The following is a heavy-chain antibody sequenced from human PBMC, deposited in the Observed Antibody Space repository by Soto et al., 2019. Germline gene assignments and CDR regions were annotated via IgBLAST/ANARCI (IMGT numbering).Heavy chain of an antibody. CDR3: AKDGPYDTTLGAFDI. J-gene: IGHJ3*02. CDR2: ISYDGSNK. V-gene: IGHV3-30*18. D-gene: IGHD3-22*01. Sequence: QVQVVESGGGVVQPGRSLRLSCAASGFTFSSYGMHWVRQAPGKGLEWVAVISYDGSNKYYADSVKGRFTISRDNSKNTLYLQMNSLRAEDTAVYYCAKDGPYDTTLGAFDIWGQGTMVTVSS. CDR1: GFTFSSYG.